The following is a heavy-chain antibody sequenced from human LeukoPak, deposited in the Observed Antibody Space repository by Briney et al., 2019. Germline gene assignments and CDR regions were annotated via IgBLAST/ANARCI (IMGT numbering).Heavy chain of an antibody. V-gene: IGHV4-61*02. CDR2: IYTSGST. Sequence: SETLPLTCTVSGGSISSGSYYWSWIRQPAGKGLEWIGRIYTSGSTNYNPSLKSRVTISVDTSKNQFSLKLSSVTAADTAVYYCARVVGSGYYYFDYWGQGTLVTVSS. D-gene: IGHD3-22*01. J-gene: IGHJ4*02. CDR3: ARVVGSGYYYFDY. CDR1: GGSISSGSYY.